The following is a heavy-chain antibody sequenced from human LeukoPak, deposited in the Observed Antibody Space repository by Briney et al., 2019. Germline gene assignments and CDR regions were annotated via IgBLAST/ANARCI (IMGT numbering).Heavy chain of an antibody. J-gene: IGHJ4*02. V-gene: IGHV3-23*01. CDR2: ISGSGGST. CDR1: GFTFSSYN. D-gene: IGHD3-22*01. CDR3: AKKGRYYYDSSGYYPFDY. Sequence: GGSLRLSCAASGFTFSSYNMNWVRQAPGKGLEWVSAISGSGGSTYYADSVKGRFTISRDNSKNTLYLQMNSLRAEDTAVYYCAKKGRYYYDSSGYYPFDYWGQGTLVTVSS.